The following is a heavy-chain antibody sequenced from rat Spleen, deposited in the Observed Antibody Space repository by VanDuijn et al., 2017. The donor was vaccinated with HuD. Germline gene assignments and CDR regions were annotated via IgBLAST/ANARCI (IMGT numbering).Heavy chain of an antibody. D-gene: IGHD1-11*01. CDR2: ITNIGDNT. J-gene: IGHJ2*01. CDR3: TAGGGYWDY. Sequence: EVQLVESGGGLVQPGRSLKLSCAASGFTFSDYNMAWVRQAPKKGLEWVATITNIGDNTYYPDSVKGRFTISRDNAKNTLYLQMNSLRSEDTATYYCTAGGGYWDYWGQGVMVTVSS. V-gene: IGHV5-7*01. CDR1: GFTFSDYN.